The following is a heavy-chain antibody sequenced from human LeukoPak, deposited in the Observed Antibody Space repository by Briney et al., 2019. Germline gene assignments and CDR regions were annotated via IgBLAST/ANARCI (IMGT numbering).Heavy chain of an antibody. D-gene: IGHD3-22*01. V-gene: IGHV1-69*04. CDR3: ARGSYYYDSSRNWFDP. CDR2: VIPILGIA. CDR1: GGTFSSYA. Sequence: SVKVSCKASGGTFSSYAISWVRQAPGQGLEWMGRVIPILGIANYAQKFQGRVTITADKSTSTAYMELSSLRSEDTAVYYCARGSYYYDSSRNWFDPWGQGTLVTVSS. J-gene: IGHJ5*02.